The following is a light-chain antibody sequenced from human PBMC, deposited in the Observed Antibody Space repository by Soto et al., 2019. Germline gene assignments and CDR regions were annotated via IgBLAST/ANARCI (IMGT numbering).Light chain of an antibody. Sequence: EILLAQSPATLSLSPGERANLSCKASQDVSIFLAWYQQKPGQAPRLLIHDASNRATGVPARFSGSGSGRDFTLTITSLEPEDFAVYYCQQRSTWLYTFGQGTKLE. CDR3: QQRSTWLYT. CDR2: DAS. V-gene: IGKV3-11*02. CDR1: QDVSIF. J-gene: IGKJ2*01.